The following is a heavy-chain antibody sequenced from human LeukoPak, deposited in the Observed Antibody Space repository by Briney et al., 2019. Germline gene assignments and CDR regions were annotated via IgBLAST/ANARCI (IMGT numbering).Heavy chain of an antibody. D-gene: IGHD3-10*01. CDR3: ARSPQRLWFEDYFDY. CDR2: IYNVGST. V-gene: IGHV3-66*01. Sequence: GGSLRLSCAASGFTFSSYGMSWVRQTPGKGLEWVSVIYNVGSTNYADSVKGRFTISRDDFKNTVYLQMNSLRAEDTAVYYCARSPQRLWFEDYFDYWGQGTLVTVSS. J-gene: IGHJ4*02. CDR1: GFTFSSYG.